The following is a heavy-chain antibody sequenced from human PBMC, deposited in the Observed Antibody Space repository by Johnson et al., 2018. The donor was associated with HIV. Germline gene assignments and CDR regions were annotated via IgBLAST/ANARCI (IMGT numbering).Heavy chain of an antibody. CDR1: GFTVSSNY. CDR3: ARDKWELLGAFDS. CDR2: IYSGGST. J-gene: IGHJ3*01. D-gene: IGHD1-26*01. V-gene: IGHV3-66*03. Sequence: VQLVESGGGLIQPGGSLRLSCAASGFTVSSNYMSWVRQAPGKGLEWVSVIYSGGSTYYADSVKGRFTISRDNSKNTLYLQMNSLRAEDTAVYYCARDKWELLGAFDSWGQGTMVTVSS.